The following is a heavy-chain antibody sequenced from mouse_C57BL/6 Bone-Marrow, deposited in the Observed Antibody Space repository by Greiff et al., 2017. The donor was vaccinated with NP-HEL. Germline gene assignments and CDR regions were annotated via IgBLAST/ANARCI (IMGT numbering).Heavy chain of an antibody. J-gene: IGHJ2*01. CDR3: ARSAYYSNGDFDY. CDR2: IYPGGGYT. CDR1: GYTFTNYW. D-gene: IGHD2-5*01. V-gene: IGHV1-63*01. Sequence: QVQLQQSGAELVRPGTSVKMSCKASGYTFTNYWIGWAKQRPGHGLEWIGDIYPGGGYTNYNEKFKGKATLTVDKSSSTAYMLLSSLTSEDSAVYFCARSAYYSNGDFDYWGQGTTLTVSS.